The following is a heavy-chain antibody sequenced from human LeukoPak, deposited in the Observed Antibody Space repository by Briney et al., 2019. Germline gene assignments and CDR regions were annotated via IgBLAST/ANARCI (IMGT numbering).Heavy chain of an antibody. CDR2: ISISGSTT. V-gene: IGHV3-11*04. CDR3: AATRYYYYMDV. J-gene: IGHJ6*03. Sequence: GESLRLSCAASGFTFSDYYMSWVRQAPGKGLEWLSYISISGSTTYYADSVKGRFTISRDNAKNSVFLQMNSLRAEDTAVYYCAATRYYYYMDVWGKGTTVTVSS. CDR1: GFTFSDYY. D-gene: IGHD1-1*01.